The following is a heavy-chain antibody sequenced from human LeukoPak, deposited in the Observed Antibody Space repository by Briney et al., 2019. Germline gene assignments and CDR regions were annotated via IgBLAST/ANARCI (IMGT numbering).Heavy chain of an antibody. CDR1: GDSVSSNSAA. Sequence: SQTLSLTCAISGDSVSSNSAAWNWIRQSPSRGLEWLGRTYYRSKWYNDYAVSVKSRITINPDTSKNQFSLKLRSVTAADTAVYYCARTTEGGYIGYFYYYYMDVWGKGTTVTISS. D-gene: IGHD5-18*01. CDR3: ARTTEGGYIGYFYYYYMDV. CDR2: TYYRSKWYN. J-gene: IGHJ6*03. V-gene: IGHV6-1*01.